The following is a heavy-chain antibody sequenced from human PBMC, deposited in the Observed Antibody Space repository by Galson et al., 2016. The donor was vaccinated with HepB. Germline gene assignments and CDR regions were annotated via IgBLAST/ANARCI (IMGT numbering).Heavy chain of an antibody. CDR1: GFTVSSTY. CDR2: IFSGGTT. D-gene: IGHD5-24*01. CDR3: ARDSGYNEHGGFDN. Sequence: SLRLSCAASGFTVSSTYMSWVRQAPGKGLECVSVIFSGGTTFYADSVMGRFTISRDSSKHPLYLLMRSLKTEDTAVYYCARDSGYNEHGGFDNWGQGTLVTVSS. J-gene: IGHJ4*02. V-gene: IGHV3-66*02.